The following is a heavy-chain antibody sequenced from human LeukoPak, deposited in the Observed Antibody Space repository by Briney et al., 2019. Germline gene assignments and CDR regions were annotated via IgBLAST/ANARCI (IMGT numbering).Heavy chain of an antibody. CDR1: GGSFSGYY. J-gene: IGHJ6*04. V-gene: IGHV4-34*01. Sequence: SETLSLTCAVYGGSFSGYYWSWIRQPPGKGLEWIGEINHSGSTNYNPFLKSRVTISVDTSKNQFSLKLSSVTAADTAVYYCARDIVVVVAATLYYYYGMDVWGKGTTVTVSS. CDR3: ARDIVVVVAATLYYYYGMDV. CDR2: INHSGST. D-gene: IGHD2-15*01.